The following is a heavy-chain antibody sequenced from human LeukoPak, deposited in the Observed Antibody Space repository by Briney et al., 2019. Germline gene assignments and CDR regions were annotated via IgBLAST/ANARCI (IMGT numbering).Heavy chain of an antibody. V-gene: IGHV3-30*18. CDR3: AKDRYSYAFEYSDS. CDR2: ISNDGSKK. CDR1: GFTFSSYG. D-gene: IGHD5-18*01. Sequence: GGSLRLSCAASGFTFSSYGMHWVRQAPGEGLEWVAVISNDGSKKYYADSVKGRFTISRDNSKNTLSLQVSSLRAEDTAVYYCAKDRYSYAFEYSDSWGQGTLVTVSS. J-gene: IGHJ4*02.